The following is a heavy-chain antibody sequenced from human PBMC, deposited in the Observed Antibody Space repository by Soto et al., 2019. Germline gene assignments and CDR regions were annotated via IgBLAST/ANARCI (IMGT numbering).Heavy chain of an antibody. Sequence: ASVKVSCKASGGTFSSYAISWVRQAPGQGLEWMGGIIPIFGTANYAQKFQGRVTITADESTSTAYMELGSLRSEDTAVYYCARVTGVYCSSTSCYNDGYYYYGMDVWGQGTTVTVSS. J-gene: IGHJ6*02. CDR1: GGTFSSYA. CDR3: ARVTGVYCSSTSCYNDGYYYYGMDV. V-gene: IGHV1-69*13. CDR2: IIPIFGTA. D-gene: IGHD2-2*02.